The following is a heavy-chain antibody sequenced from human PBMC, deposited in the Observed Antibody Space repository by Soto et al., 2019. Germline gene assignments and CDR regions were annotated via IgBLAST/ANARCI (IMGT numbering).Heavy chain of an antibody. CDR1: GFTLSNDW. D-gene: IGHD6-13*01. J-gene: IGHJ4*02. CDR2: INQDGSET. Sequence: EVQLVESGGGLVQPGMSLRLSCAASGFTLSNDWMTWVRQAPVRGLEWVANINQDGSETQYADSVRGRFTISRDNAKEFLYLQMTSLRDEDTAVYYCSRGGTTSSWYWRNWGQGILVTVSS. V-gene: IGHV3-7*04. CDR3: SRGGTTSSWYWRN.